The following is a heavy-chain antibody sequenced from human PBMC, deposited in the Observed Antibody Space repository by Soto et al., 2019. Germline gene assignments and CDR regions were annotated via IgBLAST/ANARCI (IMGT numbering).Heavy chain of an antibody. CDR1: GYTFTSYG. J-gene: IGHJ3*02. V-gene: IGHV1-18*01. CDR3: ATYTIFGVVYDAFDI. Sequence: ASVKVSCKASGYTFTSYGISWVRQAPGQGLEWMGWISAYNGNTNYAQKLQGRVTMTTDTSASTAYMELRSLRSEDTAVYYCATYTIFGVVYDAFDIWGQGTMVTVSS. D-gene: IGHD3-3*01. CDR2: ISAYNGNT.